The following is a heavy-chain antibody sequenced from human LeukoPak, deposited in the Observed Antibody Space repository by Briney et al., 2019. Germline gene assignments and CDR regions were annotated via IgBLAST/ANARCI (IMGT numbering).Heavy chain of an antibody. J-gene: IGHJ4*02. V-gene: IGHV6-1*01. CDR3: ARDLTGRRYYFDY. Sequence: SQTLSLTCAISGDSVSSNSAAWNWIRQSPSRGLEWLGRTYYRSKWYNDYAVSVKSRITINPDTSKNQFSLKLSSVTAADTAVYYCARDLTGRRYYFDYWGQGTLVTVSS. CDR1: GDSVSSNSAA. CDR2: TYYRSKWYN. D-gene: IGHD7-27*01.